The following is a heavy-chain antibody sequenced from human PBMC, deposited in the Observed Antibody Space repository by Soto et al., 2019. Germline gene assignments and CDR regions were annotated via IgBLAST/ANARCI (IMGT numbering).Heavy chain of an antibody. CDR3: ATWEERYFQD. Sequence: QVQLVESGEGVVQPGRSLRLSCAASGFTFNSFTMHWVRQAPGKGLEWVAVISHDGSHKYSADSVKGRFTISRDDSKNTLYLQMSSLRVEDTAIDYCATWEERYFQDWGQGTLVTVSS. V-gene: IGHV3-30-3*01. D-gene: IGHD1-26*01. CDR2: ISHDGSHK. J-gene: IGHJ1*01. CDR1: GFTFNSFT.